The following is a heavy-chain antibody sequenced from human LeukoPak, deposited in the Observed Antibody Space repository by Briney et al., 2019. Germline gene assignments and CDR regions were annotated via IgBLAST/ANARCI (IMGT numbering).Heavy chain of an antibody. CDR2: ISYDGSNK. CDR3: ARDRGAIDY. D-gene: IGHD1-26*01. CDR1: GFTFSSYA. V-gene: IGHV3-30*01. J-gene: IGHJ4*02. Sequence: GGSLRLSCAASGFTFSSYAMHWVRQAAGKGREWVAVISYDGSNKYYADSVKGRFTISRDNSKNTLYLQMNSLRAEDTAMYYCARDRGAIDYWGQGTLVTVSS.